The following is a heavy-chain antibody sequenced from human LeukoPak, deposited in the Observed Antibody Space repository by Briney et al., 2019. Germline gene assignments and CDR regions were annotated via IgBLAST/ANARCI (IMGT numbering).Heavy chain of an antibody. CDR1: GFTFRNYW. Sequence: GSLRLSCAASGFTFRNYWMGWVRQAPGKGLEWIGEINHSGSTNYNPSLKSRVTISVDTSKNQFSLKLSSVTAADTAVYYCARGLGSGWSGWGQGTLVTVSS. V-gene: IGHV4-34*01. CDR3: ARGLGSGWSG. J-gene: IGHJ4*02. D-gene: IGHD6-19*01. CDR2: INHSGST.